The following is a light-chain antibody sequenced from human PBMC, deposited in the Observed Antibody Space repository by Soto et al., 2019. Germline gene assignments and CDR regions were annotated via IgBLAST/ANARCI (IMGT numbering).Light chain of an antibody. J-gene: IGLJ2*01. V-gene: IGLV2-14*03. CDR2: DVS. Sequence: QSALTQPASVSGSPGQSITISCTGTTSDLGGYNYVSWYQHHPGKAPKLMIYDVSRPSGISNRFSGSKSGNTASLTISGLQAEDEANYYCSSYTSSSMVVFGGGTKVTVL. CDR3: SSYTSSSMVV. CDR1: TSDLGGYNY.